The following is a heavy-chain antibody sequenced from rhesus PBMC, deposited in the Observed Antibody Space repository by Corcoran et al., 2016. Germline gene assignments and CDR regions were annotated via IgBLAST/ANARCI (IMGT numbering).Heavy chain of an antibody. J-gene: IGHJ4*01. CDR1: GFTFSHLG. CDR2: ISNGGDST. V-gene: IGHV3S5*01. Sequence: EVPLVESGGGLVQPWGALRISCSAYGFTFSHLGVSRVRRAQGKGRGWVSYISNGGDSTTYADSVKGRFTISRDNSKKTVSLQMNSLRPEDTAVYHCAKDPGYWGQGVLVTVSS. CDR3: AKDPGY.